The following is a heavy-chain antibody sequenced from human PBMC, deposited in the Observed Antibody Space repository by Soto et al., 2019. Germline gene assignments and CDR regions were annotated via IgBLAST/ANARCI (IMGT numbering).Heavy chain of an antibody. D-gene: IGHD3-9*01. CDR3: ARDVGLDSDDFFAY. Sequence: PGGSLRLSCTASGFTFTSYGMGWVRQAPGKGLQWVSTIRGDGGQTHYTDSVKGRFSISRDNSKNTVYLQMDSLRAEDTAMYFCARDVGLDSDDFFAYWGQGTQATVSS. CDR1: GFTFTSYG. J-gene: IGHJ4*02. CDR2: IRGDGGQT. V-gene: IGHV3-23*01.